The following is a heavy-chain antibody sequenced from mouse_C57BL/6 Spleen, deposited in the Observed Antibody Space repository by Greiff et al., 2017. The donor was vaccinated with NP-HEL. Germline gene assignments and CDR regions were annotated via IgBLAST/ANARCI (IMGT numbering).Heavy chain of an antibody. V-gene: IGHV1-66*01. J-gene: IGHJ2*01. D-gene: IGHD2-4*01. CDR1: GYSFTSYY. CDR3: ARYDYFYYFDY. CDR2: IYPGSGNT. Sequence: QVQLQQSGPGLVTPGASVKISCKASGYSFTSYYIHWVKQRPGQGLEWIGMIYPGSGNTKYNEQIKGKATLTADTSSRTAYMKRSSLTSEDTAVYYCARYDYFYYFDYWGKATTLTASS.